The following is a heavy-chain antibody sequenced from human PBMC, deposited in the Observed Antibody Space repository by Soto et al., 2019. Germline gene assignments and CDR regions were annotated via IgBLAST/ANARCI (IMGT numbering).Heavy chain of an antibody. V-gene: IGHV4-39*01. CDR2: RHDDGST. Sequence: LQLQQSGPGLVKPSETLSLTCTVFGDSIRNRNYYWGWILQPPGKGLEWIVSRHDDGSTFYNPSLKGPISDFIDTSKKQFSVKMTSVTAADKAVYYWASGIDAGSSGYYLDVWGQGNVVTVSS. CDR3: ASGIDAGSSGYYLDV. J-gene: IGHJ4*02. CDR1: GDSIRNRNYY. D-gene: IGHD3-22*01.